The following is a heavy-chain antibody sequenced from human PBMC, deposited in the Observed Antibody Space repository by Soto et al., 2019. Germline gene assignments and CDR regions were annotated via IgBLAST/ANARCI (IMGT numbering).Heavy chain of an antibody. CDR3: ARDMATTPPYYYYYGMDV. CDR1: GYTFTGYY. CDR2: INPNSGGT. D-gene: IGHD5-12*01. Sequence: GASVKVSCKASGYTFTGYYMHWVRQAPGQGLEWMGWINPNSGGTNYAQKFQGRVTMTRDTSISTAYMELSRLRSDDTAVYYCARDMATTPPYYYYYGMDVWGQGTTVTV. V-gene: IGHV1-2*02. J-gene: IGHJ6*02.